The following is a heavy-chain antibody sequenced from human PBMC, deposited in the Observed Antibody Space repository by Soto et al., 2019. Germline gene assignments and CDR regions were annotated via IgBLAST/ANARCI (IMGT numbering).Heavy chain of an antibody. D-gene: IGHD2-2*02. J-gene: IGHJ4*02. Sequence: EVQLVQSGAEVKKTGESLKISCKGSGYSFTNYWIGWVRQMPGKGLEWMGIIYPGDSNTRYSPSFQGQVTISADKSISTAYLQWSSLKASDTAMYYCARQGYCSSTACYTVDYWGQGTLVTVSS. CDR3: ARQGYCSSTACYTVDY. CDR1: GYSFTNYW. V-gene: IGHV5-51*01. CDR2: IYPGDSNT.